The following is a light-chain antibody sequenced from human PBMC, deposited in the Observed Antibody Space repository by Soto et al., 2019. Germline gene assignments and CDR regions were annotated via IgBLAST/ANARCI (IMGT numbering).Light chain of an antibody. CDR2: AAS. J-gene: IGKJ1*01. Sequence: DIQMTQSTSSLSESVGDRVTITCRASQGFSNYLAWYQQKPGKVPKLLIYAASTLQSGVPSRFSGSGSGTDFTLNISSLQPEDVATYYCQKYNGGPWTLGQGTKVEIE. V-gene: IGKV1-27*01. CDR1: QGFSNY. CDR3: QKYNGGPWT.